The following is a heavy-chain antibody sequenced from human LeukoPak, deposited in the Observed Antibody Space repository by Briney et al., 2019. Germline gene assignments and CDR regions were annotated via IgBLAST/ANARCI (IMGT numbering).Heavy chain of an antibody. CDR1: GYSISSGYY. J-gene: IGHJ4*02. Sequence: PSETLSLTCAVSGYSISSGYYWSWIRPPPGKGLEWIGEINHSGSTNYNPSLKSRVTISVDTSKNQFSLKLSSVTAADTAVYYCASGITMVRGVIMSDYWGQGTLVTVSS. D-gene: IGHD3-10*01. V-gene: IGHV4-34*01. CDR3: ASGITMVRGVIMSDY. CDR2: INHSGST.